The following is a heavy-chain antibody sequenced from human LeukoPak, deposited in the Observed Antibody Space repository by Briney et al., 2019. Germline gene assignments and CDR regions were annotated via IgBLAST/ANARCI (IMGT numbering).Heavy chain of an antibody. CDR2: IRYDGCNK. CDR1: GFTFSSYG. J-gene: IGHJ4*02. D-gene: IGHD6-19*01. CDR3: AKASSIAVAD. Sequence: GGSLRLSCAASGFTFSSYGMHWVRQAPGKWLEWVAFIRYDGCNKYYADSVKGRFTISRDNSKNTLYLQMNSLRAEDTAVYYCAKASSIAVADWGQGTLVTVSS. V-gene: IGHV3-30*02.